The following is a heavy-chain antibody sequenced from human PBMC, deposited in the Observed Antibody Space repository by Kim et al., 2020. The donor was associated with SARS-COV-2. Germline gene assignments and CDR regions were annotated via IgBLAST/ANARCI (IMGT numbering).Heavy chain of an antibody. Sequence: DSVKRRFTISRDKSKNTLYLQMDSRRAEDTAVYYCAKPVTAGTSNWFDPWGQATQVTVSS. D-gene: IGHD6-13*01. CDR3: AKPVTAGTSNWFDP. J-gene: IGHJ5*02. V-gene: IGHV3-23*01.